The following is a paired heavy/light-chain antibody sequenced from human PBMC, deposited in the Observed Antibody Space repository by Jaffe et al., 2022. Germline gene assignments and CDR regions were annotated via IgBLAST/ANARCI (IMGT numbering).Light chain of an antibody. J-gene: IGLJ2*01. Sequence: QTVVTQEPSLTVSPGGTVTLTCASSTGAVTSGYYPNWFQQKPGQAPRALIYSTSNKHSWTPARFSGSLLGGKAALTLSGVQPEDEAEYYCLLYYGGAVVFGGGTKLTVL. V-gene: IGLV7-43*01. CDR3: LLYYGGAVV. CDR1: TGAVTSGYY. CDR2: STS.
Heavy chain of an antibody. CDR2: IYYSGST. D-gene: IGHD1-7*01. J-gene: IGHJ6*03. CDR3: ARGGAWNYGVLEVYYYYYMDV. CDR1: GGSISSYY. V-gene: IGHV4-59*01. Sequence: QVQLQESGPGLVKPSETLSLTCTVSGGSISSYYWSWIRQPPGKGLEWIGYIYYSGSTNYNPSLKSRVTISVDTSKNQFSLKLSSVTAADTAVYYCARGGAWNYGVLEVYYYYYMDVWGKGTTVTVSS.